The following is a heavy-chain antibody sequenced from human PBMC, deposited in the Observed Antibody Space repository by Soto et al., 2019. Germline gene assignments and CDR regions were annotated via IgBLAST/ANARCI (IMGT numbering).Heavy chain of an antibody. J-gene: IGHJ4*02. CDR2: IRSKANTYAT. CDR1: GFTFSGA. Sequence: EVQLVESGGGLVQPGGSLKLSCATSGFTFSGAIHWVRQASGKGLEWVGRIRSKANTYATAYAASVKGRFTISRDDSKNTAYLQMNSLKTEDTAVYYCASKSFSLLIDYWGQGTLVTVS. CDR3: ASKSFSLLIDY. V-gene: IGHV3-73*01.